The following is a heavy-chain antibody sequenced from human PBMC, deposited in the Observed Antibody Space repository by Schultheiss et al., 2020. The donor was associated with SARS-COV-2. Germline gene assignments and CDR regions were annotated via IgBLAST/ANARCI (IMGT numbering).Heavy chain of an antibody. Sequence: SQTLSLTCTVSGSSISSYYWSWIRQPPGKGLEWIGSIYHSGSTNYNPSLKSRVTISVDTSKNQFSLKLTSVTAADTAVYFCARDYHGVDVWGQGTTVTVSS. V-gene: IGHV4-59*12. CDR2: IYHSGST. CDR3: ARDYHGVDV. CDR1: GSSISSYY. J-gene: IGHJ6*02. D-gene: IGHD3-16*02.